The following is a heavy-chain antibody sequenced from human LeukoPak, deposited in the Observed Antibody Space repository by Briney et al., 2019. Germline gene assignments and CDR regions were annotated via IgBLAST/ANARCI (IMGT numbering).Heavy chain of an antibody. Sequence: SETLSLTCTVSGGSISSYYWNWIRQPPGKGLEWIGYIYYSGSTNYNPSLKSRVTISVDTSKNQFSLRLSSVTAADTAVYYCAKDRYNWNADYYYYMDVWGKGTTATVSS. J-gene: IGHJ6*03. CDR3: AKDRYNWNADYYYYMDV. V-gene: IGHV4-59*01. D-gene: IGHD1-1*01. CDR2: IYYSGST. CDR1: GGSISSYY.